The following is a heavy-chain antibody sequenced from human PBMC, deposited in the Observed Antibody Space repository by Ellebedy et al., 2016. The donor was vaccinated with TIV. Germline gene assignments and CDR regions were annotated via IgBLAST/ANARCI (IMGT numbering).Heavy chain of an antibody. D-gene: IGHD5-12*01. J-gene: IGHJ4*02. CDR2: ISYDGSNK. CDR3: ASGNSGYDAVYLDY. Sequence: PGGSLRLSCAASGSTFSSYGLHWVRQAPGKGLEWVAVISYDGSNKYYADSVKGRFTISRDNSKNTLYLQMNSLRAEDMAVYYCASGNSGYDAVYLDYWGQGTLVTVSS. CDR1: GSTFSSYG. V-gene: IGHV3-30*03.